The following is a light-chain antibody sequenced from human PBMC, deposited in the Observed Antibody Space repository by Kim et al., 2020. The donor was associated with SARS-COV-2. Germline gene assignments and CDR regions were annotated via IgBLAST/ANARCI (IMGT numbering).Light chain of an antibody. J-gene: IGLJ1*01. Sequence: ALGQTGTNTCPGGSPRTFYSRWDQPRPGPGPLLLLFGKNNPPPGNPSPFSGSSTRNPTSLALTGAQAEDEADYYCSSRDNSGDLYVFGTGTKVTVL. CDR2: GKN. CDR3: SSRDNSGDLYV. V-gene: IGLV3-19*01. CDR1: SPRTFY.